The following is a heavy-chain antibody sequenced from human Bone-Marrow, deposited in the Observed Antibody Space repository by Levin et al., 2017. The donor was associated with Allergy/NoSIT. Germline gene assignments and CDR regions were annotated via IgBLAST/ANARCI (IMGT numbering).Heavy chain of an antibody. V-gene: IGHV4-39*07. D-gene: IGHD5-12*01. CDR2: IYYSGST. CDR3: AREVAYDGPSDYSGMDV. CDR1: GGSISSSSYY. J-gene: IGHJ6*02. Sequence: SETLSLTCTVSGGSISSSSYYWGWIRQPPGKGLEWIGTIYYSGSTYYNPSLKSRVTISIDMSKNQFSLKLSSVTAADTAVYYCAREVAYDGPSDYSGMDVWGQVTTVTVSS.